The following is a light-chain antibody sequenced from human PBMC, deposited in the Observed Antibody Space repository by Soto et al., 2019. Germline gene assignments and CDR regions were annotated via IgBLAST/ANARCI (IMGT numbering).Light chain of an antibody. J-gene: IGKJ1*01. Sequence: EIVITQSPATLSVSPGERASLSCRASQSISTNLAWYQQKPGQAPRLLIFGASTRAPDIPARFSGSGSGTEFTLNISGLQSEDFAVYYCQHFNNWPPGVTFGQGTKV. V-gene: IGKV3-15*01. CDR3: QHFNNWPPGVT. CDR2: GAS. CDR1: QSISTN.